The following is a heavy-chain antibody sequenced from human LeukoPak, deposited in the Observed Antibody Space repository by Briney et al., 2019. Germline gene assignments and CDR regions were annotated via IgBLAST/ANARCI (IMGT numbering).Heavy chain of an antibody. V-gene: IGHV4-59*01. J-gene: IGHJ6*02. Sequence: SETLSLTCTVSGGSISNYYWSWIRQPPGKGLEWIGYSHYSGSTNYNPSLMSRVTISVDTSKNQFSLKLSSVTAADTAVYYCARDTGYSDYGGYGMDVWGQGTTVTVSS. CDR3: ARDTGYSDYGGYGMDV. CDR1: GGSISNYY. D-gene: IGHD5-12*01. CDR2: SHYSGST.